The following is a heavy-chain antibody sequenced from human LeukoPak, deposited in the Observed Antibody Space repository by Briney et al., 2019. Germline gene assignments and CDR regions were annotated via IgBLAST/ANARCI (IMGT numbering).Heavy chain of an antibody. D-gene: IGHD1-26*01. CDR1: GGSMTNYD. J-gene: IGHJ4*02. CDR3: ARGPWELDF. V-gene: IGHV4-4*08. Sequence: SETLSLTCTVSGGSMTNYDWDWIRQPPGKGLEWIGYINNRGSTYYNPSLESRVTLSEDTSKIQLSLRLNSVTAADTAVYFCARGPWELDFWGQGILVTVSS. CDR2: INNRGST.